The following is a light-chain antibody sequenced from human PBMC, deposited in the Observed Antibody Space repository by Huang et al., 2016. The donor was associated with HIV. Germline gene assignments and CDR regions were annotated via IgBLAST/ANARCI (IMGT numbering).Light chain of an antibody. CDR2: LGS. Sequence: DIVMTQSPLLLPVIPGEPASISCRSSQSLMHSNGYNYLDWYLQKPGQSPQLLIYLGSSRASGVPARFSGNGSDTDFTLKINKVEAEDVRVYYCMQALRSITFGQGTRLEIK. CDR1: QSLMHSNGYNY. V-gene: IGKV2-28*01. J-gene: IGKJ5*01. CDR3: MQALRSIT.